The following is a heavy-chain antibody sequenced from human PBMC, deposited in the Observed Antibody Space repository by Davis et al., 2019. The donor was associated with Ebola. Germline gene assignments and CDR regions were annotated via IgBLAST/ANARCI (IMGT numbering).Heavy chain of an antibody. J-gene: IGHJ5*02. CDR1: GGSISSYY. Sequence: PGGSLRLSCTVSGGSISSYYWSWIRQPPGKGLEWIGYIYYSGSTNYNPSLKSRVTISVDTSKNQFSLKLSSVTAADTAVYYCARASYDFWGGLYWFDPWGQGTLVTVSS. CDR3: ARASYDFWGGLYWFDP. V-gene: IGHV4-59*01. D-gene: IGHD3-3*01. CDR2: IYYSGST.